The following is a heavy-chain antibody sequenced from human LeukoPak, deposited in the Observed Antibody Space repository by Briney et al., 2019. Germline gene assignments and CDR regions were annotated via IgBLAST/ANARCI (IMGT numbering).Heavy chain of an antibody. J-gene: IGHJ6*03. CDR1: GGSISSYY. D-gene: IGHD6-13*01. V-gene: IGHV4-59*12. CDR3: ARIAAAAGTPLDYYYYYMDV. Sequence: SETLSLTCTVSGGSISSYYWSWIRQPPGKGLEWIGYIYYSGSTNQNPSLRSRVTISVDTSKNQVSLKLSSVTAADTAVYYCARIAAAAGTPLDYYYYYMDVWGKGTTVTVSS. CDR2: IYYSGST.